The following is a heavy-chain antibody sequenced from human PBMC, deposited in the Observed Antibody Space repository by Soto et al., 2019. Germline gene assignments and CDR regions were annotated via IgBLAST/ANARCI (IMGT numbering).Heavy chain of an antibody. V-gene: IGHV3-21*01. CDR3: ASGSLAIEARPYWFDP. D-gene: IGHD6-6*01. Sequence: EVQLVESGGGLVKPGGSLRLSCAASGFTFSSYSMNWVRQAPGKGLEWVLSISSSSSYIYYADSVKGRFTISRDNAKNSLYLQLNSVRAEDTTVYYCASGSLAIEARPYWFDPWGQGTLVTVSS. J-gene: IGHJ5*02. CDR2: ISSSSSYI. CDR1: GFTFSSYS.